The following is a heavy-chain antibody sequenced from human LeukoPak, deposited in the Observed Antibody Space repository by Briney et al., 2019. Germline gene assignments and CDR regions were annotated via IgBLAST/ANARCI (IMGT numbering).Heavy chain of an antibody. Sequence: ASVKVSCKVSGYTLTELSMHWVRQAPGQGLEWMGGIIPIFGTANYAQKFQGRVTITADESTSTAYMELSSLRSEDTAVYYCARGYSSGADAFDIWGQGTMVTVSS. CDR1: GYTLTELS. V-gene: IGHV1-69*13. D-gene: IGHD6-19*01. CDR2: IIPIFGTA. CDR3: ARGYSSGADAFDI. J-gene: IGHJ3*02.